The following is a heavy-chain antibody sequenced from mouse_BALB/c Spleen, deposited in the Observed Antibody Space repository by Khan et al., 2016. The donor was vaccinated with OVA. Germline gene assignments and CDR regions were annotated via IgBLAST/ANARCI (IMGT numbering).Heavy chain of an antibody. V-gene: IGHV1-7*01. CDR1: GYTFINYW. Sequence: QVQLQQSGAELAKPGASVKMSCKASGYTFINYWILWVKQRPGQGLEWIGYINPSTGYTEYNQNFKDKATLTADKSSSTADMQLSSLTSENSAVYSCARRVLRWDFDYWGQGTTLTVSS. D-gene: IGHD1-1*01. CDR2: INPSTGYT. CDR3: ARRVLRWDFDY. J-gene: IGHJ2*01.